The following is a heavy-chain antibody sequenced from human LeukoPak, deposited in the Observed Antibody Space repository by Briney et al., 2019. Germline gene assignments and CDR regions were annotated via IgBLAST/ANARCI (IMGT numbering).Heavy chain of an antibody. V-gene: IGHV3-23*01. CDR3: AKALGTPSRYCSSTSCYLQARGSVRDNWFDP. CDR2: ISGSGGST. J-gene: IGHJ5*02. Sequence: GGSLRLSCAASGFTFSSYGMHWVRQAPGKGLEWVSAISGSGGSTYYADSAKGRFTISRDNSKNTLYLEMNSLRAEDTAVYYCAKALGTPSRYCSSTSCYLQARGSVRDNWFDPWGQGTLVTVSS. D-gene: IGHD2-2*01. CDR1: GFTFSSYG.